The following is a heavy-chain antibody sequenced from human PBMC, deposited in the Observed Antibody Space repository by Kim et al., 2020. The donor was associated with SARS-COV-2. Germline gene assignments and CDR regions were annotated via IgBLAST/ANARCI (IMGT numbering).Heavy chain of an antibody. Sequence: SVKVSCKASGGTFSSYAISWVRQAPGQGLEWMGGIIPIFGTANYAQKFQGRVTITADESTSTAYMELSSLRSEDTAVYYCARANTLYNILTGYLRSFYSYGMDVWRQGTTVTVAS. V-gene: IGHV1-69*13. CDR1: GGTFSSYA. D-gene: IGHD3-9*01. J-gene: IGHJ6*02. CDR3: ARANTLYNILTGYLRSFYSYGMDV. CDR2: IIPIFGTA.